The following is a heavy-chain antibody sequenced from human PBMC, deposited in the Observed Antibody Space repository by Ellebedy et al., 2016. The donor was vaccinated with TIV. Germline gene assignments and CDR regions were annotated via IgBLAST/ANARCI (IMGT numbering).Heavy chain of an antibody. D-gene: IGHD3-10*01. CDR3: ATYRYFYASGLYYGMDV. J-gene: IGHJ6*02. CDR2: IIPIIGTT. Sequence: ASVKVSCKASGYIFTGYYLHWVRQAPGQGLEWMGGIIPIIGTTIYAQKLQGRVAITADDSWSTAYMDLSSLRSEDTAMYYCATYRYFYASGLYYGMDVWGQGTTVTVTS. CDR1: GYIFTGYY. V-gene: IGHV1-69*13.